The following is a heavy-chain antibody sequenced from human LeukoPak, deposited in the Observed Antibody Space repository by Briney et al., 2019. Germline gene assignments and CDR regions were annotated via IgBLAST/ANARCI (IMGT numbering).Heavy chain of an antibody. CDR3: ARDRGFFLFDY. CDR2: IMEDGSET. D-gene: IGHD3-10*01. J-gene: IGHJ4*02. Sequence: GGSLRLSCEASGFTFGNHWMTWVRQAPGKGLEWLAHIMEDGSETAYVDSVRGRFTISRDNAKNSLYLQMSSLRDEDTAVYYCARDRGFFLFDYWGQGTLVSVSS. V-gene: IGHV3-7*01. CDR1: GFTFGNHW.